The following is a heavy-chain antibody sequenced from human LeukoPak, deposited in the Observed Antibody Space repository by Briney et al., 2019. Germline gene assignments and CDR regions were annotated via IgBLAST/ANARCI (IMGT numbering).Heavy chain of an antibody. CDR1: GFTFSNYA. V-gene: IGHV3-30*04. CDR3: ARDQSWDYSLGSNFDY. J-gene: IGHJ4*02. Sequence: GGSLRLSCAASGFTFSNYAMHWVRQAPGKGLEWVGVISYDGSNTYYPDSVKGRLTISRDNSKNMLYLQMNSLRTEDTAVYSCARDQSWDYSLGSNFDYWGQGTLVTVSS. CDR2: ISYDGSNT. D-gene: IGHD3-10*01.